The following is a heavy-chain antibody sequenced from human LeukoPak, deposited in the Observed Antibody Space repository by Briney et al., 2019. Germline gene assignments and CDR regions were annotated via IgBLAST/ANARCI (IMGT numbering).Heavy chain of an antibody. Sequence: GGSLRLSCAASGFTFSSYSMNWVRQAPGKGLEWVSYISSSSSTIYYADSVKGRFTISRDNAKNSLYLQMNSLRAEDTAVYYCARDGGYSYGFGPGYWGRGTLVTVSS. V-gene: IGHV3-48*04. CDR2: ISSSSSTI. CDR3: ARDGGYSYGFGPGY. J-gene: IGHJ4*02. CDR1: GFTFSSYS. D-gene: IGHD5-18*01.